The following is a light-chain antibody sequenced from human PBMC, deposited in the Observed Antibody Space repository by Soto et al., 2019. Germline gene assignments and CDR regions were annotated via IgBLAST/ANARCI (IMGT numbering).Light chain of an antibody. CDR2: EVS. CDR3: SSYTSSTSYV. CDR1: SSDVGGYNF. Sequence: QSALTQPASVSGSPGQSITISCTGTSSDVGGYNFVSWYQQHPGTAPKLMISEVSNRPSGVSIRFSGSKSGNTASLTISGLQADDEADYYCSSYTSSTSYVFGTGTKLTVL. V-gene: IGLV2-14*01. J-gene: IGLJ1*01.